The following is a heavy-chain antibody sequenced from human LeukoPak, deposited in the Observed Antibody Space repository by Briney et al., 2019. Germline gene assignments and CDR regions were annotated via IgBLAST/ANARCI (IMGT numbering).Heavy chain of an antibody. CDR2: IYYSGST. CDR1: GGSISSGGYY. CDR3: ARGYAGATTFDY. D-gene: IGHD1-26*01. Sequence: SQTLSLTCTVSGGSISSGGYYWSWIRQPPGKGLEWIGYIYYSGSTNYNPSLKSRVTISVDTSKNQFSLKLSSVTAADTAVYYCARGYAGATTFDYWGQGTLVTVSS. V-gene: IGHV4-61*08. J-gene: IGHJ4*02.